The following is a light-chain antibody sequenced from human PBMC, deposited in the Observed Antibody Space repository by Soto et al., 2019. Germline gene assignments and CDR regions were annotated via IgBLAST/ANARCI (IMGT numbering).Light chain of an antibody. V-gene: IGKV4-1*01. CDR1: QSVFYRSINKNY. CDR2: WAS. Sequence: IVMTRSPDSLSVSLGERAIINCKTSQSVFYRSINKNYLAWYQQKPGQPPKLLIYWASTRESGVPDRFSGSGSGTDFTLTISSLQAEDVAVYYCQQYYRPWTFGQGTKVEIK. CDR3: QQYYRPWT. J-gene: IGKJ1*01.